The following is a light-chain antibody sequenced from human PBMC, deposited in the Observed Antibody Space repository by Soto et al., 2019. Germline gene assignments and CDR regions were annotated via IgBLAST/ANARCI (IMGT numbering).Light chain of an antibody. CDR1: SSDVGGYNY. V-gene: IGLV2-11*01. CDR3: CSYAGSYPFV. J-gene: IGLJ1*01. Sequence: QSVLTQPRSVSGSPGQSVTISCTGTSSDVGGYNYVSWYQHHLGKAPKLMIYDVDKRPSGVPGRFSGSKSGNTASLTISGLQAEDEADYYCCSYAGSYPFVFGTGTKVTVL. CDR2: DVD.